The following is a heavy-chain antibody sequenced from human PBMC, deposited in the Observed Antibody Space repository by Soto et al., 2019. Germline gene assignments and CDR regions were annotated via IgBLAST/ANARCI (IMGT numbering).Heavy chain of an antibody. CDR3: EKWGRQWLVTSDFNY. V-gene: IGHV3-30*18. Sequence: VQLVESGGGVVQPGRSLRLSCAASGFTFSDYAMHWVRQAPGKGLEWVAVVSHDGRNTHYADSVKGRFTISRDSSKNTGSLEMTSLRAEDTAVYYCEKWGRQWLVTSDFNYWGQGALVTVSS. CDR1: GFTFSDYA. CDR2: VSHDGRNT. J-gene: IGHJ4*02. D-gene: IGHD6-19*01.